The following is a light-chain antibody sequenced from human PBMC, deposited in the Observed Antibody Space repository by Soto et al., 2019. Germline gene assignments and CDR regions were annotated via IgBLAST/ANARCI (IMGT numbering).Light chain of an antibody. CDR3: QAWDSITYV. V-gene: IGLV3-1*01. Sequence: SYELTQPPSVSVSPGQTASITCSGDKLGDKYACWYQQKPGQSPVLVIYQDSKRPSGIPERFSGSNSGNTATLTISGTQAMDEADYYCQAWDSITYVFGTGTKHTVL. J-gene: IGLJ1*01. CDR2: QDS. CDR1: KLGDKY.